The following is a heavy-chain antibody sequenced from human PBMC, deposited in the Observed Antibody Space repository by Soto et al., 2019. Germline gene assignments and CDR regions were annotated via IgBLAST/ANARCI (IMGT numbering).Heavy chain of an antibody. Sequence: QITLKESGPTLVRPTQTLTLTCTFSGFSLSTTGVAVAWIRQPPGEALDWLALLYWDDDKRYNSSLKSRLTITKDTSRDQVVLAMTNMDPMDTATYFCAHSQRGPRDFWGPGILVTVSS. CDR1: GFSLSTTGVA. J-gene: IGHJ4*02. CDR2: LYWDDDK. V-gene: IGHV2-5*02. D-gene: IGHD5-12*01. CDR3: AHSQRGPRDF.